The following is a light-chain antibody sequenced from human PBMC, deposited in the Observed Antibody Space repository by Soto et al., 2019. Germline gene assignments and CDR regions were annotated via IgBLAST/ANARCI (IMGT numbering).Light chain of an antibody. CDR1: SSDVGGYNY. CDR2: EVS. Sequence: QSALTQPASVSGSPGQSITIPCTGTSSDVGGYNYVSWYQQHPGKAPKLMIYEVSNRPSGVSNRFSGSKSGNTASLTISGLQAEDEADYYCSSYTIISTLVFGGGTTLTVL. J-gene: IGLJ3*02. V-gene: IGLV2-14*01. CDR3: SSYTIISTLV.